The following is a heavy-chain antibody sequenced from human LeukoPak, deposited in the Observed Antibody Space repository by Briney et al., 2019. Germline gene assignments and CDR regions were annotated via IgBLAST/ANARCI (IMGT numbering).Heavy chain of an antibody. Sequence: ASVKVSCKASGYTFTSYGISWVRQAPGQGLEWMGWISAYNGNTNYAQKLQGRVTMTTDTSTSTAYMELRSLRSDDTAVYYCAGVATTAAMSWAFDIWGQGTMVTVSS. CDR1: GYTFTSYG. V-gene: IGHV1-18*01. CDR2: ISAYNGNT. D-gene: IGHD2-2*01. J-gene: IGHJ3*02. CDR3: AGVATTAAMSWAFDI.